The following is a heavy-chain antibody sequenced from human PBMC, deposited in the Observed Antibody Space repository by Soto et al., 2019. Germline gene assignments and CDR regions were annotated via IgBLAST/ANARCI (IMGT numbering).Heavy chain of an antibody. V-gene: IGHV3-33*01. CDR2: IWYDGSNK. J-gene: IGHJ6*02. Sequence: LRLSCAASGFTFSSYGMHWVRQAPGKVLEWVAVIWYDGSNKYYADSVKGRFTISRDNSKNTLYLQMNSLRAEDTAVYYCARERITIFGVVIMPPYYYYGMDVWGQGTTVTVSS. CDR3: ARERITIFGVVIMPPYYYYGMDV. D-gene: IGHD3-3*01. CDR1: GFTFSSYG.